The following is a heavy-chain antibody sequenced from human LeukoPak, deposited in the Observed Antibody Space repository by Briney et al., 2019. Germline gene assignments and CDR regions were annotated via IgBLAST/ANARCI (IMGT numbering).Heavy chain of an antibody. CDR1: GFTFSRYW. CDR3: ARDGGGSSGMDV. V-gene: IGHV3-7*01. Sequence: AGGSLRLACADSGFTFSRYWMSWVRQAPGKGLEWVANIKEDGSEKYYVDSVKGRFTISRDNAQNSLYLQMNSLRAEDTAVYYCARDGGGSSGMDVWGKGTTVTVSS. D-gene: IGHD2-15*01. CDR2: IKEDGSEK. J-gene: IGHJ6*04.